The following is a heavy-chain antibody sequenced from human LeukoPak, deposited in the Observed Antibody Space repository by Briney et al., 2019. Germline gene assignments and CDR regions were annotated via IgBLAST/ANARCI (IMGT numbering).Heavy chain of an antibody. Sequence: GGSLRLSCAASGLTVSSNYMSWVRQAPGKGLEWVSVIYSGGSTYYADSVKGRFTISRDNSKNTLYLQMNSLRAEDTAVYYCARDKGPLRFLEWSPVWGQGTTVTVSS. CDR2: IYSGGST. D-gene: IGHD3-3*01. CDR3: ARDKGPLRFLEWSPV. CDR1: GLTVSSNY. V-gene: IGHV3-66*01. J-gene: IGHJ6*02.